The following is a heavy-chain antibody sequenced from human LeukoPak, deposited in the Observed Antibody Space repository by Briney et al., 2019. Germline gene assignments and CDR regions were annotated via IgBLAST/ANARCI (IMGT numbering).Heavy chain of an antibody. D-gene: IGHD6-13*01. Sequence: GGSLRLSCAASGFIFSNYDMSWVRQAPGKGLEWVSTISENGPSTYYADSVKGRFTISRDNSKNTLYLQMNSLRADDTAVYYCAKDQQLDYWGQGTLVTVSS. J-gene: IGHJ4*02. V-gene: IGHV3-23*01. CDR1: GFIFSNYD. CDR2: ISENGPST. CDR3: AKDQQLDY.